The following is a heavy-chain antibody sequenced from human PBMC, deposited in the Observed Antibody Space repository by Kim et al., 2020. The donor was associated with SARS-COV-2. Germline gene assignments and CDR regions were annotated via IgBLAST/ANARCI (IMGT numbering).Heavy chain of an antibody. CDR3: ARGRIAARRLYYYGMDV. Sequence: SETLSLTYAVYGGSFSGYYWSWIRQPPGKGLEWIGEINHSGSTNYNPSLKSRVTISVDTSKNQFSLKLSSVTAADTAVYYCARGRIAARRLYYYGMDVWGQGTTVTVSS. CDR1: GGSFSGYY. D-gene: IGHD6-6*01. V-gene: IGHV4-34*01. J-gene: IGHJ6*02. CDR2: INHSGST.